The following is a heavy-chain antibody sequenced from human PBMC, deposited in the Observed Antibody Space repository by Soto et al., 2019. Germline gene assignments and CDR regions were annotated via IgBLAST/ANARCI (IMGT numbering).Heavy chain of an antibody. CDR3: AMVDVYVTPSPQDV. D-gene: IGHD3-16*01. Sequence: QVQLVQSGAEVKNPGASVKVSCKASGYTFTSYGIGWARQAPGQGLEWMGWINTYTGNTNYAQNVQGRVTLTTDTSTSTAYIELRSLRSNDTAIYYCAMVDVYVTPSPQDVWGQGTTVIVSS. V-gene: IGHV1-18*01. J-gene: IGHJ6*02. CDR2: INTYTGNT. CDR1: GYTFTSYG.